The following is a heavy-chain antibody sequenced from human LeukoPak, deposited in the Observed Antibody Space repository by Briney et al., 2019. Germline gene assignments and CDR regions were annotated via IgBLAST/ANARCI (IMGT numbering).Heavy chain of an antibody. J-gene: IGHJ4*01. D-gene: IGHD6-6*01. V-gene: IGHV3-21*01. CDR3: ARSIFYSSSSDY. CDR2: ISSRSTYL. CDR1: GFSFSTFD. Sequence: GGSLRLSCAGSGFSFSTFDMSWVRQAPGRGLEWVSSISSRSTYLDYADSLKGRFTVSRDNAKNSLYLQMNSLRAEDTAVYYCARSIFYSSSSDYWGHGTLVTVSS.